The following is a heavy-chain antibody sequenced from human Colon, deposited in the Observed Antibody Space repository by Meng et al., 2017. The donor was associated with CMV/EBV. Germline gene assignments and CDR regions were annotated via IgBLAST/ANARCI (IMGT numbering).Heavy chain of an antibody. CDR3: AKDIQYAILIPSGVGFDI. CDR2: IGWNSNSI. D-gene: IGHD3-22*01. V-gene: IGHV3-9*01. Sequence: SLKISCTASGFKFDDYGMHWVRQVPGKGLEWVAGIGWNSNSIEYADSVKGRFTISRDNAKNSLYLQMNSLRPEDTALYYCAKDIQYAILIPSGVGFDIWGQGTMVTVSS. J-gene: IGHJ3*02. CDR1: GFKFDDYG.